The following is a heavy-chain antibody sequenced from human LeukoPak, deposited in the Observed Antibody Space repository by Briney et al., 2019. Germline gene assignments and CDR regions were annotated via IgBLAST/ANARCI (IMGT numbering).Heavy chain of an antibody. D-gene: IGHD3-22*01. CDR2: FDPENGET. Sequence: ASVKVSCKVSGYTLTELSMHWVRQAPGKGLEWMGSFDPENGETLYAQEFQGRVTPTEDTSADTAYMELISLRSEDMALYYCTRSAVVLPYYFDYWGQGTLVTVSS. J-gene: IGHJ4*02. CDR1: GYTLTELS. V-gene: IGHV1-24*01. CDR3: TRSAVVLPYYFDY.